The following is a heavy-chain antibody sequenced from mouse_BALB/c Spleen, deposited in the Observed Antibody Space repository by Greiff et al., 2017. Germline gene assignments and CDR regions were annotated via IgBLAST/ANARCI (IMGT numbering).Heavy chain of an antibody. J-gene: IGHJ4*01. CDR2: IYPGNVNT. CDR3: AEGAYYGAMDY. Sequence: QVQLQQSGPELVKPGASVRISCKASGYTFTSYYIHWVKQRPGQGLEWIGWIYPGNVNTKYNEKFKGKATLTADKSSSTAYMQLSSLTSEDSAVYFCAEGAYYGAMDYWGQGTSVTVSS. D-gene: IGHD2-10*01. V-gene: IGHV1S56*01. CDR1: GYTFTSYY.